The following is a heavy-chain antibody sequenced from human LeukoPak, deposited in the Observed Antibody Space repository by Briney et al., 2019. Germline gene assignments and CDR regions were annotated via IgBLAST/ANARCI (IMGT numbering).Heavy chain of an antibody. V-gene: IGHV4-59*08. J-gene: IGHJ6*02. CDR2: IYYSGST. CDR3: AGGYYEYYYYYGMDV. Sequence: SETLSLTCAVYGGSFSGYYWSWIRQPPGKGLEWIGYIYYSGSTNYNPSLKSRVTISVDTSKNQFSLKLSSVTAADTAVYYCAGGYYEYYYYYGMDVWGQGTTVTVSS. D-gene: IGHD3-22*01. CDR1: GGSFSGYY.